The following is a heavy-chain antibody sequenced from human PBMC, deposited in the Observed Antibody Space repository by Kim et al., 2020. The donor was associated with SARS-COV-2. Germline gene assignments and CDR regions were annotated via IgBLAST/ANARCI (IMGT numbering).Heavy chain of an antibody. CDR2: ISSSSSTI. CDR1: GFTFSSYS. CDR3: ARDWVYSYGYPGYYGMDV. Sequence: GGSLRLSCAASGFTFSSYSMNWVRQAPGKGLERVSYISSSSSTIYYADSVKGRFTISRDNAKNSLYLQMNSLRDEDTAVYYCARDWVYSYGYPGYYGMDVWGQGTTVTVSS. J-gene: IGHJ6*02. D-gene: IGHD5-18*01. V-gene: IGHV3-48*02.